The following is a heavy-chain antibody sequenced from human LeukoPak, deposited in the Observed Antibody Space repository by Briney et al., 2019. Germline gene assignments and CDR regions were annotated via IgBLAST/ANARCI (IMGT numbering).Heavy chain of an antibody. D-gene: IGHD2-15*01. V-gene: IGHV4-30-2*03. J-gene: IGHJ4*02. CDR1: GGSISSGGYS. CDR3: ARGSSPEYCSGGSCWNYFDY. Sequence: SETLSLTCAVSGGSISSGGYSWSWIRQPPGKGLEWIGSIYYSGSTYYNPSLKSRVTISVDTSKNQFSLKLSSVTAADTAVYYCARGSSPEYCSGGSCWNYFDYWGQGTLVTVSS. CDR2: IYYSGST.